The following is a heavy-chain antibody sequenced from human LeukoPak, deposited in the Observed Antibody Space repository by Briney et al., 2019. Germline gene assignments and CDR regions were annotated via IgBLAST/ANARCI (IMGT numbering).Heavy chain of an antibody. CDR3: ARGPTYYYDSSGRPYAFDI. CDR2: IYSGGST. Sequence: PGGSLRLSCAASGLTVSSNYMSWVRQAPGKGLEWVSVIYSGGSTYYADSVKGRLTISRDNSKNTLYLQMNSLRAEDTAVYYCARGPTYYYDSSGRPYAFDIWGQGTMVTVSS. CDR1: GLTVSSNY. D-gene: IGHD3-22*01. V-gene: IGHV3-53*01. J-gene: IGHJ3*02.